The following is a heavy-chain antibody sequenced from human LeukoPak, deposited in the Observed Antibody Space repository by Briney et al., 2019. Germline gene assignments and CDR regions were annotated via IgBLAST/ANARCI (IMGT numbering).Heavy chain of an antibody. J-gene: IGHJ5*01. V-gene: IGHV4-59*01. Sequence: SETLSLTCTVSGGSISSYYWSWIRQPPGKGLEWVAWLPYDGSYNSTAASLKGRFAISKDISKNTLYLDMDSLTPEDTAVYYCAAAGLGVAHWFSSWGQGTLVIVSS. CDR1: GGSISSYY. D-gene: IGHD2-15*01. CDR3: AAAGLGVAHWFSS. CDR2: LPYDGSY.